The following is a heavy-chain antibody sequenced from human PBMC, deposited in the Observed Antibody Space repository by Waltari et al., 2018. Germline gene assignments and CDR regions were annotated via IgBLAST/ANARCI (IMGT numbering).Heavy chain of an antibody. D-gene: IGHD3-10*01. V-gene: IGHV4-30-2*01. CDR3: ARAYYPFYFDY. CDR2: IYHSGST. J-gene: IGHJ4*02. CDR1: GGSISSGGYS. Sequence: QLQLLESGSGLVKPSQTLSLTYAVSGGSISSGGYSWSWIRQPPGKGLEWIGYIYHSGSTYYNPSLKSRVTISVDRSKNQFSLKLSSVTAADTAVYYCARAYYPFYFDYWGQGTLVTVSS.